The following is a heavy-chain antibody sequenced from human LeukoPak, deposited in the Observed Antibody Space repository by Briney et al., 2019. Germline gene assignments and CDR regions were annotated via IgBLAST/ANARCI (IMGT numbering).Heavy chain of an antibody. CDR2: IYYSGSA. Sequence: SETLSLTCTVSGGSFSRYYWSWIRQPPGKGLEWIGYIYYSGSANYNPSLKSRVTISLDTSKNQFSLKLTSVTDADTAVYYCARNSGSYSWAYYFDYWGQGTLVTVSS. CDR1: GGSFSRYY. D-gene: IGHD1-26*01. V-gene: IGHV4-59*01. J-gene: IGHJ4*02. CDR3: ARNSGSYSWAYYFDY.